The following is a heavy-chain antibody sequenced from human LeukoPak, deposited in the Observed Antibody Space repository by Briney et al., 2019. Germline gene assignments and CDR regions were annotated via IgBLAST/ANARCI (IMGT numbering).Heavy chain of an antibody. V-gene: IGHV3-49*04. D-gene: IGHD3-10*01. Sequence: GGSLRLSCTASGFTFGDYAMNWVRQAPGKGLEWVGFIRSKAYGGTTEYAASVKGRFTISRDDSKSIAYLQMNSLKTEDTAVYYCTRDFTPPGIYGSGSYHPNWGQGTLVTVSS. CDR3: TRDFTPPGIYGSGSYHPN. J-gene: IGHJ4*02. CDR1: GFTFGDYA. CDR2: IRSKAYGGTT.